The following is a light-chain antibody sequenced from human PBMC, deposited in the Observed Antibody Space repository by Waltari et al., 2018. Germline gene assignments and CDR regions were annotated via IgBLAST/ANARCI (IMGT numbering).Light chain of an antibody. J-gene: IGKJ1*01. CDR1: QSVSRA. CDR3: QHYLRLPVT. CDR2: GAS. Sequence: EIVLTQSPGTLSLSLGDRATVSCRASQSVSRAVAWYQQKPGQAPRLLIYGASTRATGIPDRFSGSGSGTDFSLTISRLEPDDFAVYYCQHYLRLPVTFGQGTTVEI. V-gene: IGKV3-20*01.